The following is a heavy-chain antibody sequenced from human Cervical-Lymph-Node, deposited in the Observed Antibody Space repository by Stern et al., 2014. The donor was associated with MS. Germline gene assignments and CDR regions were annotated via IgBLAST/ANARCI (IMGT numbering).Heavy chain of an antibody. D-gene: IGHD5-12*01. CDR2: IWRNGDT. CDR1: RGSVNDGGHS. V-gene: IGHV4-31*03. Sequence: QVQLQESGPRLISPSHTLSLTCTVSRGSVNDGGHSWSWIRQFPGKGLEWIGYIWRNGDTPYNPSLKGRISMSIKTSENQFSLNLSSVTSADTAVYFCARGSYSGFLFVFDYWGQGTLITVSS. J-gene: IGHJ4*02. CDR3: ARGSYSGFLFVFDY.